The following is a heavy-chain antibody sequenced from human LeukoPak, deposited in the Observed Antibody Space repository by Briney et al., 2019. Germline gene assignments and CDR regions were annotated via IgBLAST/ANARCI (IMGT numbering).Heavy chain of an antibody. V-gene: IGHV3-21*01. CDR2: ISSSSSYI. CDR1: GFTFSSYS. D-gene: IGHD2-2*01. CDR3: ARALLDSEDIVVVPAAMGDY. J-gene: IGHJ4*02. Sequence: GGPLTLSCAASGFTFSSYSMNWVRQAPGKGLEWVSSISSSSSYIYYADSVKGRFTISRDNAKNSLYLQMNSLRAEDTAVYYCARALLDSEDIVVVPAAMGDYWGQGTLVTVSS.